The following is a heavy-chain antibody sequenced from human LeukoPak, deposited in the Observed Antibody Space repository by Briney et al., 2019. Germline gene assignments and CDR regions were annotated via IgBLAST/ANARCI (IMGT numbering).Heavy chain of an antibody. D-gene: IGHD6-19*01. CDR1: GLTFDDYG. V-gene: IGHV3-20*03. CDR3: ARNLVVAGTGFGY. CDR2: INWKGGST. Sequence: GSLRLPFAASGLTFDDYGMSWVRQAPGKGLEWVSGINWKGGSTGYADSVKGRFTISRHNAKNSLYMQMTSLRAEDTVLYYCARNLVVAGTGFGYWGQGTLVTVSS. J-gene: IGHJ4*02.